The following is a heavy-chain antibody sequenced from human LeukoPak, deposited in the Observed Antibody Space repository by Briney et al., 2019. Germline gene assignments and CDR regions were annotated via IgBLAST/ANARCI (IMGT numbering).Heavy chain of an antibody. J-gene: IGHJ6*02. Sequence: GESLKISCKGSGYRFTDYWISWVRQMPGKGLEWMGIIYPGDSDTRYSPPFQGQVTISADKSINTAHLQWSSLKASDTAMYYCARGAAGTTPDYYYFGLDVWGQGTTVRVSS. D-gene: IGHD1-7*01. V-gene: IGHV5-51*01. CDR1: GYRFTDYW. CDR2: IYPGDSDT. CDR3: ARGAAGTTPDYYYFGLDV.